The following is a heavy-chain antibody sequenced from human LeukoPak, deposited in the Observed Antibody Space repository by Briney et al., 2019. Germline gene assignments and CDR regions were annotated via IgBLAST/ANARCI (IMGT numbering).Heavy chain of an antibody. CDR1: GDSISSYY. CDR3: ASAIRYFDWLPSY. J-gene: IGHJ4*02. CDR2: INHSGST. V-gene: IGHV4-34*01. D-gene: IGHD3-9*01. Sequence: SETLSLTCTVSGDSISSYYWNWIRQPPGKGLEWIGEINHSGSTNYNPSLKSRVTISVDTSKNQFSLKLSSVTAADTAVYYCASAIRYFDWLPSYWGQGTLVTVSS.